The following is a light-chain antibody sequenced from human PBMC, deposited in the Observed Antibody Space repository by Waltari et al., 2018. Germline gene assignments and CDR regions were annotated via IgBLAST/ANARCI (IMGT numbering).Light chain of an antibody. Sequence: SVLPQPPSVSGAPGQRVPISCTGSGPNIGAGHDVHWYQQLPRAAPKLLIYGSTSRPLGVPARFFGSTSGTSASLAIIGLQAEDEAEYYCQSYDTSLSVVFGGGTKLTVL. CDR1: GPNIGAGHD. J-gene: IGLJ3*02. CDR2: GST. V-gene: IGLV1-40*01. CDR3: QSYDTSLSVV.